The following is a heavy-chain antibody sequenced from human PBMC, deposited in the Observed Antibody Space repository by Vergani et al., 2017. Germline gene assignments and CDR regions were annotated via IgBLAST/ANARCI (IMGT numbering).Heavy chain of an antibody. Sequence: QVQLQQWGAGLLKPSETLSLTCAVYGGSFSGYYWSWIRQPPGKGLEWIGEINHSGSTNYNPSLKIRVTISLDTSKNQFSLKLSSVTAADTAVYYCARVQELYDFWSGYRVRYYYYMDVWGKGTTVTVSS. CDR1: GGSFSGYY. CDR2: INHSGST. CDR3: ARVQELYDFWSGYRVRYYYYMDV. J-gene: IGHJ6*03. D-gene: IGHD3-3*01. V-gene: IGHV4-34*01.